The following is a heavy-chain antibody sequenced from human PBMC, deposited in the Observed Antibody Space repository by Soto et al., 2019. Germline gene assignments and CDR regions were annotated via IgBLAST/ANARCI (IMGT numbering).Heavy chain of an antibody. Sequence: GGSLTLSCAVSGFTVNNFALIWVRQEAGKGLEWVSTSSGSGGSTYYADSVNGPFTTSRDNSNNTVYLEMTSLRAEDTAVYYCVNTKTIRPFDPWGQGTLVTVYS. CDR1: GFTVNNFA. V-gene: IGHV3-23*01. J-gene: IGHJ5*02. D-gene: IGHD3-3*01. CDR2: SSGSGGST. CDR3: VNTKTIRPFDP.